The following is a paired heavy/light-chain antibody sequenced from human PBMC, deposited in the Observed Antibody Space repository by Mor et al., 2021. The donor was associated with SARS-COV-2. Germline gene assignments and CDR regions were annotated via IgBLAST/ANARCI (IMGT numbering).Heavy chain of an antibody. CDR2: MFYTGTI. J-gene: IGHJ4*02. CDR1: GDSITSSYY. CDR3: ARHRMITFGGVPDY. Sequence: QLHLQESGPGLVKPSETLSLTCTVSGDSITSSYYWGWIRQPPGKGLEWIGSMFYTGTIYYNPSLKSRLTMSVDTSKSQFSLRLAFVTAADTAVYYCARHRMITFGGVPDYWGQGTLVTVSS. V-gene: IGHV4-39*01. D-gene: IGHD3-16*01.
Light chain of an antibody. CDR1: SSNIGSNT. CDR2: GNN. Sequence: QSVLTQPPSASGTPGQRVTISCSGSSSNIGSNTVNWYQQVPGTAPKLLIYGNNQRPSGVPDRFSGSKSGTSDSLAISGLQSEDEADYYCAAWEDSLNGVVFGGGTKLTVL. J-gene: IGLJ3*02. CDR3: AAWEDSLNGVV. V-gene: IGLV1-44*01.